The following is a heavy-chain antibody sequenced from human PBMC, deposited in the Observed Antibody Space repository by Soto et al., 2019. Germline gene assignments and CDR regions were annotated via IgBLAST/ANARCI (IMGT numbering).Heavy chain of an antibody. CDR3: TTDLPGSSDDY. CDR1: GFTFSNAW. V-gene: IGHV3-15*07. CDR2: IKSKPDGGTT. Sequence: EVQLVESGGGLVKPGGSLRLSCAASGFTFSNAWMHWVRQAPGKGREWVGRIKSKPDGGTTDYAAPVKGRLTISRDDSKNTLYLQMNSLKSEDTATYYCTTDLPGSSDDYWGQGTLVTVSS. J-gene: IGHJ4*02. D-gene: IGHD6-6*01.